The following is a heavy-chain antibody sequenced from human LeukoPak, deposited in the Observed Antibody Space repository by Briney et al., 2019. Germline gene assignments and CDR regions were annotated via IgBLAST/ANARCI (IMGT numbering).Heavy chain of an antibody. D-gene: IGHD3-16*01. V-gene: IGHV5-51*01. Sequence: HGESLKISCKGSGYTFTKYWIGWVRQMPGKGLEWMGIIYPGDSDTRYRPSFQGQVTISADDSITTAYLQWSSLKASDSAIYYCARQGDHSDFDYWGQGTLVTVSS. CDR3: ARQGDHSDFDY. CDR1: GYTFTKYW. CDR2: IYPGDSDT. J-gene: IGHJ4*02.